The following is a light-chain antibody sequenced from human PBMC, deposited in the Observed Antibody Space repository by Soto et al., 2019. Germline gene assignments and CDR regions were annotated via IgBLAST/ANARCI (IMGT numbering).Light chain of an antibody. CDR3: QSADSSGTYPLV. CDR1: ALPKQY. CDR2: KDS. Sequence: SYELTQPPSVSVSPGQTARITCYGDALPKQYAYWYQQKPGQAPVLVIYKDSERPSGIPERFSGSSSGTTVTLTISGVQAEDEADYYCQSADSSGTYPLVFGTGTKLTVL. J-gene: IGLJ1*01. V-gene: IGLV3-25*02.